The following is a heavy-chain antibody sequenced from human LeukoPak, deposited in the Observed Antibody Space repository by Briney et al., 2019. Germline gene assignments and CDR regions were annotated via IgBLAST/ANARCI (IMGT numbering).Heavy chain of an antibody. V-gene: IGHV3-30*03. CDR2: ISYDGSNK. Sequence: GRSLRLSCAASGFTFSSYGMHWVRQAPGKGLEWVAVISYDGSNKYYADSVKGRFTISRDNSKNTLYLQMNSLRAEDTAVYYCARPNSSGYLPDYWGQGTLVTVSS. CDR3: ARPNSSGYLPDY. J-gene: IGHJ4*02. D-gene: IGHD3-22*01. CDR1: GFTFSSYG.